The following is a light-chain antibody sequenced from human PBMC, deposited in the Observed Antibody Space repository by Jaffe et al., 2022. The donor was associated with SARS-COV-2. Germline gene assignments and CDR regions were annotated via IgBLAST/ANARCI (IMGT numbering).Light chain of an antibody. CDR1: QRVTIC. V-gene: IGKV1-39*01. CDR3: QSSDSTTWT. Sequence: DIQMTQSPSSLSASVGDRVTITCRASQRVTICVNWYQQKSGKAPKSLIFDTHNLQPGLPSRFSASGSGTDFTLTISNLQPEDFATYYCQSSDSTTWTFGQGTRVEMK. CDR2: DTH. J-gene: IGKJ1*01.